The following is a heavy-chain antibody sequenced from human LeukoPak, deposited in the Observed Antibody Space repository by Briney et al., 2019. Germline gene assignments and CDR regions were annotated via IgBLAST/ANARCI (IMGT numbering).Heavy chain of an antibody. CDR2: ISVNNGGT. Sequence: ASVKVSCKASGYTFTTYSLAWVRQAPGQSLEWMGWISVNNGGTNYAQSFQDRVTLTRDTSTNTAYLELRSLRSDDTAIIPCATATQPRGYFLHWGQGTLVTVSS. V-gene: IGHV1-18*01. J-gene: IGHJ1*01. CDR3: ATATQPRGYFLH. CDR1: GYTFTTYS. D-gene: IGHD2-2*01.